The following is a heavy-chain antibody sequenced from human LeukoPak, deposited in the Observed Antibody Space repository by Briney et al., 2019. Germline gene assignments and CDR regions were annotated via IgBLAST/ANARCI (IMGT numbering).Heavy chain of an antibody. CDR1: GGSISSSSYY. CDR3: ARLGDGSGWFGQTYYFDY. Sequence: PSETLSLTCTVSGGSISSSSYYWGWIRQPPGKGLEWTGSIYYSESTYYNPSLKSRVTISVDTSKNQFSLKLSSVTAADTAVYYCARLGDGSGWFGQTYYFDYWGQGTLVTVSS. CDR2: IYYSEST. V-gene: IGHV4-39*07. D-gene: IGHD6-19*01. J-gene: IGHJ4*02.